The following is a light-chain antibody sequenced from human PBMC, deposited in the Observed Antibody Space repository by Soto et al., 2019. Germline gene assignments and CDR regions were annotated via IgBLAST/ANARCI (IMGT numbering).Light chain of an antibody. CDR2: GAS. Sequence: EIVLTQSPGSLSLSPRERATLSCRASQSVSSNHLAWYQQKPGQAPRLLIYGASRRATGIPDRFSGSGSGTEFTLTISGLQADDFATYSCQQYDSYSGTFGQGTKVDIK. J-gene: IGKJ1*01. CDR1: QSVSSNH. V-gene: IGKV3-20*01. CDR3: QQYDSYSGT.